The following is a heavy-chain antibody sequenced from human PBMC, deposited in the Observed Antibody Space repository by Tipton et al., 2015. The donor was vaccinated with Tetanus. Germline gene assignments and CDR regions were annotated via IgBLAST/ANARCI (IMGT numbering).Heavy chain of an antibody. Sequence: SLRLSCVASGFTFSSYWMSWVRQAPGKGLEWVANIKEDGSEIYYVDSVKGRFTISRDNAKNSLYLQMNSLRAEDTAVYYCARMPWYSGSYGGGEYWGQGTLVTVSS. V-gene: IGHV3-7*01. J-gene: IGHJ4*02. CDR3: ARMPWYSGSYGGGEY. CDR1: GFTFSSYW. D-gene: IGHD1-26*01. CDR2: IKEDGSEI.